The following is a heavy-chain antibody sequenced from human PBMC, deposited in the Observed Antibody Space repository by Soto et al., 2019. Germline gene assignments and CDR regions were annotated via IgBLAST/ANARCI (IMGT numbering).Heavy chain of an antibody. CDR3: ARTPSRVLIAVAGILDY. V-gene: IGHV3-30-3*01. Sequence: QVQLVESGGGVVQPGRSLRLSCAASGFTFSSYAMHWVRQAPGKGLEWVAVISYDGSNKYYADSVKDRFTISRDNSKNTLYLQMNSLRAEDTAVYYCARTPSRVLIAVAGILDYWGQGTLVTVSS. J-gene: IGHJ4*02. CDR1: GFTFSSYA. D-gene: IGHD6-19*01. CDR2: ISYDGSNK.